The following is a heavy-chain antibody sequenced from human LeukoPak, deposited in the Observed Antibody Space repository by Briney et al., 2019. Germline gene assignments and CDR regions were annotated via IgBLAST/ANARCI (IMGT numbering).Heavy chain of an antibody. CDR1: GFTFSSYA. CDR3: AKVIIAAAGRQGWYFDL. J-gene: IGHJ2*01. V-gene: IGHV3-23*01. D-gene: IGHD6-13*01. CDR2: ISGSGGST. Sequence: GGSLRLSCAASGFTFSSYAMSWVRQAPGKGLEWVSAISGSGGSTYYADSVKGRFTISRDNSKNTLYLQMNSLRAEDTAVYYCAKVIIAAAGRQGWYFDLWGRGTLVTVSS.